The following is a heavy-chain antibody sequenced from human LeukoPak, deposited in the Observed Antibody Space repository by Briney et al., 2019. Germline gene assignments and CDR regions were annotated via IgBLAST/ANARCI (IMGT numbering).Heavy chain of an antibody. V-gene: IGHV4-59*12. J-gene: IGHJ5*02. D-gene: IGHD7-27*01. CDR2: IYYSGST. CDR1: GGSISSYY. Sequence: SETLSLTCTVSGGSISSYYWSWIRQPPWKGLEWIGYIYYSGSTNYNPSLKSRVTISVDTSKNQFSLKLSSVTAADTAVYYCARGVAWGHNWFDPWGQGTLVTVSS. CDR3: ARGVAWGHNWFDP.